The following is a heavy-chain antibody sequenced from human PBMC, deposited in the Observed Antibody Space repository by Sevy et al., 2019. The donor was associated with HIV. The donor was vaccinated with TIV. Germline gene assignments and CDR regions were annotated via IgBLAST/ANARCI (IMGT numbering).Heavy chain of an antibody. J-gene: IGHJ6*02. CDR3: ARFGSYRLAYYGMDV. CDR1: GYSFTNYW. D-gene: IGHD2-15*01. V-gene: IGHV5-51*01. CDR2: IYPGDSDT. Sequence: GESLKISCKGSGYSFTNYWIGWVRQMPGKGLELMGIIYPGDSDTRYSPSFQGQVTISADKSISTAYLRWRSLRASDTAMYYCARFGSYRLAYYGMDVWGQGTTVTVSS.